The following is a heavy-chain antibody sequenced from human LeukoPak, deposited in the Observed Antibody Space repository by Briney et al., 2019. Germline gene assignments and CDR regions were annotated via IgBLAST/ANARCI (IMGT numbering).Heavy chain of an antibody. CDR3: ARGRNMVRGVRLYYYYGMDV. Sequence: ASVKVSRKASGYTFTSYGISWVRQAPGQGLEWMGWISAYNGNTNYAQKLQGRVTMTTDTSTSTAYMELRSLRSEDTAVYYCARGRNMVRGVRLYYYYGMDVWGQGTTVTVSS. V-gene: IGHV1-18*01. J-gene: IGHJ6*02. D-gene: IGHD3-10*01. CDR1: GYTFTSYG. CDR2: ISAYNGNT.